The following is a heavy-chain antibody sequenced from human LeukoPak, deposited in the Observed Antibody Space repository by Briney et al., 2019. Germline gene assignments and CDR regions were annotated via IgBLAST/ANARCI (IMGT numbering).Heavy chain of an antibody. CDR2: ITPNSGDT. J-gene: IGHJ4*02. D-gene: IGHD5/OR15-5a*01. V-gene: IGHV1-2*02. Sequence: ASVTVSCKASGYTFTGYHMHWVRQAPGQGLEWIGRITPNSGDTYYAQDFQGRVTMTRDTSISTAYMELSRLRSDDTAVYYCARDLPRFDYWGQGTLVTVSS. CDR3: ARDLPRFDY. CDR1: GYTFTGYH.